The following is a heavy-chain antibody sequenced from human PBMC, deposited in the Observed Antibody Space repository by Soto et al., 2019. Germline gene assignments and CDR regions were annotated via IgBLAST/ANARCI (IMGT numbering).Heavy chain of an antibody. CDR1: GGSISSSNW. J-gene: IGHJ6*02. CDR3: ARVCDIYYGSGCYGMDV. Sequence: QVQLQESGPGLVKPSGTLSLTCAVSGGSISSSNWWSWVRQPPGKGLEWMGEIYHSGSTNYNPSLRSRVTISVDKAKNQFSLKLSSVTAADTAVYYCARVCDIYYGSGCYGMDVWGQGTTVTVSS. CDR2: IYHSGST. D-gene: IGHD3-10*01. V-gene: IGHV4-4*02.